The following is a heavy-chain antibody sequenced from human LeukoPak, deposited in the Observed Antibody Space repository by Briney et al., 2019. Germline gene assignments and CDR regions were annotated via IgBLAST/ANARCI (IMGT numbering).Heavy chain of an antibody. CDR1: GYTFTGYY. CDR3: ARPRYCSSTSCYPDY. V-gene: IGHV1-2*02. D-gene: IGHD2-2*01. J-gene: IGHJ4*02. CDR2: INPNSGGT. Sequence: GASVKVSCKASGYTFTGYYMHWVRQAPGQGLEWMGWINPNSGGTNYAQKFQGRVTMTRDTSISTAYMELSRLRSHDTAVYYCARPRYCSSTSCYPDYWGQGTLVTVTS.